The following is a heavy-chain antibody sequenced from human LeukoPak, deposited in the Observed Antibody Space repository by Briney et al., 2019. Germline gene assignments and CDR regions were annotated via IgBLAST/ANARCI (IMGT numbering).Heavy chain of an antibody. Sequence: SVEVSCKASGGTFSSYAISWARQAPGQGLEWMGGIIPIFGTANYAQKFQGRVTITADESTSTAYMELSSLRSEDTAVYYCARDPDYGGNLWKGAEYFQHWGQGTLVTVSS. V-gene: IGHV1-69*13. CDR1: GGTFSSYA. CDR2: IIPIFGTA. D-gene: IGHD4-23*01. J-gene: IGHJ1*01. CDR3: ARDPDYGGNLWKGAEYFQH.